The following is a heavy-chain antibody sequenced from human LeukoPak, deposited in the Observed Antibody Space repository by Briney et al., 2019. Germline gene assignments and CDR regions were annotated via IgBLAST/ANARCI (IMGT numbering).Heavy chain of an antibody. D-gene: IGHD1-14*01. J-gene: IGHJ5*01. Sequence: SETLSLTCAVSGGSMFDYYWSWIRQPPGKGLEWIGFIFFSGSTNYNPSLMSRVTISVDTSKNQFSLILNSVTAADTAVYYCARVAYTDSEFNLYMDSWGQGTLVTVSS. V-gene: IGHV4-59*01. CDR2: IFFSGST. CDR3: ARVAYTDSEFNLYMDS. CDR1: GGSMFDYY.